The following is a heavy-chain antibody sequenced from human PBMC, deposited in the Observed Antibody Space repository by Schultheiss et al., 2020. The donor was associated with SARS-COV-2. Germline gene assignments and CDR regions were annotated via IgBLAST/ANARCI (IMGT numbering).Heavy chain of an antibody. Sequence: GGSLRLSCAASGFTFSSYAMHWVRQAPGKGLEWVSVIYSGGSTYYADSVKGRFTISRDNSKNTLYLQMNSLRAEDTAVYYCARVGNDDYWGQGTLVTVSS. CDR1: GFTFSSYA. CDR3: ARVGNDDY. V-gene: IGHV3-66*01. D-gene: IGHD1-1*01. CDR2: IYSGGST. J-gene: IGHJ4*02.